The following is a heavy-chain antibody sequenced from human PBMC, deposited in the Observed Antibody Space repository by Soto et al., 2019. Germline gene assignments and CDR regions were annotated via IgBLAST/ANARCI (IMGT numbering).Heavy chain of an antibody. J-gene: IGHJ4*02. CDR3: ARVIAAAGQFDY. Sequence: SVKVSCKASGGTFSSYAISWVRQAPGQGLEWMGGIIPIFGTANYAQKFQGRVTITADESTSTAYMELSSLRSEDTAVYYCARVIAAAGQFDYWGQGTLVTVSS. CDR2: IIPIFGTA. V-gene: IGHV1-69*13. D-gene: IGHD6-13*01. CDR1: GGTFSSYA.